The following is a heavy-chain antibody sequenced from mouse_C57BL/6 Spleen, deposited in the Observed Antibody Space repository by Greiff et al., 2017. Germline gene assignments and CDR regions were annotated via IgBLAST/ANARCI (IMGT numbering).Heavy chain of an antibody. CDR2: ISNLAYSI. J-gene: IGHJ3*01. V-gene: IGHV5-15*01. CDR3: ARQGDY. CDR1: GFTFSDYG. Sequence: EVQLVESGGGLVQPGGSLKLSCAASGFTFSDYGMAWVRQAPRKGPAWVAFISNLAYSIYYADTVTGRFTISRENAKNTLYLEMSSLRSEDTAMYYCARQGDYWGQGTLVTVSA.